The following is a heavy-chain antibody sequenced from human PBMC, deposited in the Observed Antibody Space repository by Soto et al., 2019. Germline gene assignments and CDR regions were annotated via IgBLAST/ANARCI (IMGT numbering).Heavy chain of an antibody. Sequence: QVQLVESGGGVVQPGRSLRLSCAASGLTFTNHAMHWVRQAPGRGLEWVAVISYDGSSEYYADSVKGRVTFSRDNSKKTLFRQMNSLRPDDTAVYYCERGDSSAYPHDGVDIWGQGTMVNVSS. V-gene: IGHV3-30-3*01. CDR1: GLTFTNHA. D-gene: IGHD3-22*01. CDR3: ERGDSSAYPHDGVDI. CDR2: ISYDGSSE. J-gene: IGHJ3*02.